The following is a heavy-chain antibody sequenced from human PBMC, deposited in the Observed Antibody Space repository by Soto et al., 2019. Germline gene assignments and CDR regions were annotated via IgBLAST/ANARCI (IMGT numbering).Heavy chain of an antibody. CDR2: ISAYNGNT. CDR3: ARGYSSGWSLDWFDP. D-gene: IGHD6-19*01. CDR1: GYTFTSYG. V-gene: IGHV1-18*04. Sequence: ASVKVSCKASGYTFTSYGISWVRQAPGQGLEWMGWISAYNGNTNYAQKLQGRVTMTTDTSTSTAYMELRSLRSDDTAVYYCARGYSSGWSLDWFDPWGQGTLVTVS. J-gene: IGHJ5*02.